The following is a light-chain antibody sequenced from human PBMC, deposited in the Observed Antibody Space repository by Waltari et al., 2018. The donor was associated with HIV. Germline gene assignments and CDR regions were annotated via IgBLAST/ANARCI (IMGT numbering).Light chain of an antibody. CDR2: DAS. CDR3: QQYAGFPLT. J-gene: IGKJ4*01. CDR1: QSVNSNF. Sequence: EIVLTKSPGTLSLSLGARATLSCRASQSVNSNFLAWYQHKPGQAPRLLIYDASTRATGIPDKFSGSGSGSDFTLTISRLEPEDFAVYYCQQYAGFPLTFGGGTKVDIK. V-gene: IGKV3-20*01.